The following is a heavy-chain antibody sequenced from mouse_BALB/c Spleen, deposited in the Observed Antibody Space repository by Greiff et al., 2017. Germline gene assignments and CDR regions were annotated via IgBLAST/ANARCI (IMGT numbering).Heavy chain of an antibody. CDR1: GFTFSSYA. Sequence: EVHLVESGGGLVKPGGSLKLSCAASGFTFSSYAMSWVRQTPEKRLEWVASISSGGSTYYPDSVKGRFTISRDNARNILYLQMSSLRSEDTAMYYCAREGALFDYWGQGTTLTVSS. CDR3: AREGALFDY. CDR2: ISSGGST. J-gene: IGHJ2*01. V-gene: IGHV5-6-5*01.